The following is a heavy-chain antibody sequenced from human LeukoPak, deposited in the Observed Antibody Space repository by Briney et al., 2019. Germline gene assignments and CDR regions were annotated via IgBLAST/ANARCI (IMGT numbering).Heavy chain of an antibody. V-gene: IGHV4-4*07. CDR2: IYASGST. Sequence: SETLSLTCTVSGGSISSFFWSWIRQPAGKGLEWIGRIYASGSTNYNPSLKSRVAMSVDTSKNQFSLKLSSVTAADTAVYYCARGPPPDFDCWGQGTLVTVSS. J-gene: IGHJ4*02. CDR3: ARGPPPDFDC. CDR1: GGSISSFF.